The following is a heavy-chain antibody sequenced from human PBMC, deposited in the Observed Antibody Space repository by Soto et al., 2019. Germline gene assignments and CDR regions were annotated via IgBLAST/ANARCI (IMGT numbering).Heavy chain of an antibody. J-gene: IGHJ4*02. D-gene: IGHD4-17*01. CDR2: IFYGGGSGVA. CDR3: ARRGGGDSLFDS. CDR1: GGSFSSSNYY. Sequence: XGTLSLTSSVSGGSFSSSNYYWGCIRQPPGKGLEWIGNIFYGGGSGVAYYSPSLKSRVTISVDTSKNQFSLNMRSLTAADTAVYFSARRGGGDSLFDSWGQGKLVTVSS. V-gene: IGHV4-39*01.